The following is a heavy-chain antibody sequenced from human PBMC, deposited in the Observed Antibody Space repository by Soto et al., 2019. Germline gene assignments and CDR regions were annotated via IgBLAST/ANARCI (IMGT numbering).Heavy chain of an antibody. V-gene: IGHV4-61*01. CDR1: GGSVNSDNYY. CDR2: IHNSGTT. CDR3: ASDIRGFSRALDY. D-gene: IGHD5-12*01. J-gene: IGHJ4*02. Sequence: SETLSLTCNVSGGSVNSDNYYWTWVRQPPGKGLEWIGNIHNSGTTNYNPSLQNRVTISIDTSKNQYSLKLTSVTAADAALYYCASDIRGFSRALDYWGRGTPVTVSS.